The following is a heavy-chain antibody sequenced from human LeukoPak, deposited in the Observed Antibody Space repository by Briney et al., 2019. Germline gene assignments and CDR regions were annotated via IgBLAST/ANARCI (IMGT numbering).Heavy chain of an antibody. V-gene: IGHV3-9*01. CDR2: ISWNSGRI. J-gene: IGHJ4*02. Sequence: PGRSLRLSCAASGFTFDDYAMHWVRQAPGKGLEWVSGISWNSGRIGYADSVKGRFTISRDNAKNSLYLQMNSLRAEDTAVYYCARRDGYIHWGQGTLVTVSS. CDR1: GFTFDDYA. CDR3: ARRDGYIH. D-gene: IGHD5-24*01.